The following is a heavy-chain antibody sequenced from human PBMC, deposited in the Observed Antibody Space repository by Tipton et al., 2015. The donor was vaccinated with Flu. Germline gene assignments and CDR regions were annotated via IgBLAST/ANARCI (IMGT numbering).Heavy chain of an antibody. CDR2: ISSSSSYI. D-gene: IGHD3-16*01. V-gene: IGHV3-21*01. Sequence: SLRLSCAASGFTFSSYSMNWVRQAPGKGLEWVSSISSSSSYIYYADSVKGRFTISRDNAKNSLYLQMNSLRAEDTAVYYCARDRAPTYYDYVWGRNDAFDIWGQGTMVTVSS. J-gene: IGHJ3*02. CDR1: GFTFSSYS. CDR3: ARDRAPTYYDYVWGRNDAFDI.